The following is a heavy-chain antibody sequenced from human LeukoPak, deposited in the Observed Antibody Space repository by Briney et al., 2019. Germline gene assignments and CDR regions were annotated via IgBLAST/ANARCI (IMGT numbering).Heavy chain of an antibody. Sequence: GGSLRLSCAASGLTFSSFWMSWVRQAPGKGLEWVSVFYSGGSTRYADSVKGRFTISRDNSKNTLYLQLNSLRAEDTAVYFCASSSWSSEYFHYWGQGTLVTVSS. CDR2: FYSGGST. J-gene: IGHJ1*01. CDR3: ASSSWSSEYFHY. D-gene: IGHD6-13*01. CDR1: GLTFSSFW. V-gene: IGHV3-66*01.